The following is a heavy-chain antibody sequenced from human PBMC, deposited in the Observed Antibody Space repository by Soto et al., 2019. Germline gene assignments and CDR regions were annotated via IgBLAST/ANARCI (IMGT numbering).Heavy chain of an antibody. V-gene: IGHV3-7*01. J-gene: IGHJ4*02. CDR2: IKQDGSEK. CDR3: ARDGSLSFGELPN. D-gene: IGHD3-10*01. CDR1: GFTFSSYW. Sequence: PGGSLRLSCAASGFTFSSYWMSWVRQAPGKGLEWVANIKQDGSEKYYVDSVKGRFTISRDNAKNSLYLQMNSLRAEDTAVYYCARDGSLSFGELPNWGQGTLVTVSS.